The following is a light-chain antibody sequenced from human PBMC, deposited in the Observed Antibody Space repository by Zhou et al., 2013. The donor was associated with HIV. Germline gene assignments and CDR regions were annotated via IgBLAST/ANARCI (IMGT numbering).Light chain of an antibody. CDR1: QTISTSY. V-gene: IGKV3-20*01. J-gene: IGKJ3*01. CDR2: GTS. Sequence: EIVLTQSPGTLSLSPGERATLSCRVSQTISTSYLAWYQQKPGQAPRLLIYGTSSRAAGIPDRFGGWGTGTDFTLTISRLEPEDSAVYYCQQYGDSQFTFGPGT. CDR3: QQYGDSQFT.